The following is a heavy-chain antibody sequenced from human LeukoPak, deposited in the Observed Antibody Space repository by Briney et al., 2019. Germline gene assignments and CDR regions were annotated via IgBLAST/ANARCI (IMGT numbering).Heavy chain of an antibody. Sequence: APVKVSCKASGYSFTGHYMHWVRQAPGQGLEWMGWINPKSGGTNYAQKFQGRVTMTRDTSISTAYMELSRLRSDDTAVYYCARDHEVLEWLGGGIKYYFDYWGQGTLVTVSS. CDR3: ARDHEVLEWLGGGIKYYFDY. CDR2: INPKSGGT. V-gene: IGHV1-2*02. D-gene: IGHD3-3*01. J-gene: IGHJ4*02. CDR1: GYSFTGHY.